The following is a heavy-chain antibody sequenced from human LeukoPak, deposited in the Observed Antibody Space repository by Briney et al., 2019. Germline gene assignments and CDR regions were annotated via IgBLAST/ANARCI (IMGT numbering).Heavy chain of an antibody. J-gene: IGHJ5*02. CDR1: GGSISSYY. Sequence: SETLSLTCTVSGGSISSYYWSWIRQPPGKGLEWIGYIYYSGSTNYNPSLKSRVTISVDTSKNQFSLKLSSVTAADTAVYDCARVGGYDILTGYYQRDWFDPWGQGTLVTVSS. CDR2: IYYSGST. CDR3: ARVGGYDILTGYYQRDWFDP. V-gene: IGHV4-59*01. D-gene: IGHD3-9*01.